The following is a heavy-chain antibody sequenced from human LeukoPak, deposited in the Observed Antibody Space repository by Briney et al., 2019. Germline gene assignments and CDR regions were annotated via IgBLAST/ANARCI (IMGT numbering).Heavy chain of an antibody. Sequence: SETLSLTCTVSGGSISSYYWSWIRQPAGKGLEWIGRIYTSGSTNYNPSLKSRVTMSVDTSKNQFSLKLSSVTAADTAVYYCARVEGGPIAARPRGVPIDYWGQGTLVTVSS. CDR2: IYTSGST. V-gene: IGHV4-4*07. J-gene: IGHJ4*02. D-gene: IGHD6-6*01. CDR3: ARVEGGPIAARPRGVPIDY. CDR1: GGSISSYY.